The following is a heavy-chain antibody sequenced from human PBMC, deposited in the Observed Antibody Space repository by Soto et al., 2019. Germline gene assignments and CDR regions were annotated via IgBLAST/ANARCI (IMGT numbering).Heavy chain of an antibody. CDR2: IVSSSSYR. CDR3: ASVEGRGYIDY. Sequence: GGSLRLSWEVSGFTFSIYSMNWVRQAPGKGLEWVSSIVSSSSYRYYADSVKGRFTTSRDNAKNSLFLKMNSLRAEDTAVYYCASVEGRGYIDYWGQGTQVTVSS. V-gene: IGHV3-21*01. J-gene: IGHJ4*02. CDR1: GFTFSIYS. D-gene: IGHD3-22*01.